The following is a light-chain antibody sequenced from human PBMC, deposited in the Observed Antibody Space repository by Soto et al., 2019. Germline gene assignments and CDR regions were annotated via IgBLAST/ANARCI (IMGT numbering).Light chain of an antibody. CDR1: SSNIGDNY. J-gene: IGLJ2*01. V-gene: IGLV1-51*01. Sequence: QSVLTQPPSVSAAPGQKVTISCSGSSSNIGDNYVSWYQQLPGTAPRLLIYDNNKRPSGIPDRFSGSRSGTSASLDITGLQTGEEATYYCETWDNSLSGVVFGGGTKVTVL. CDR2: DNN. CDR3: ETWDNSLSGVV.